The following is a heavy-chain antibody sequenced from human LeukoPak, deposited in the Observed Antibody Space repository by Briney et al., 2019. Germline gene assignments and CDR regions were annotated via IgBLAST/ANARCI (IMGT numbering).Heavy chain of an antibody. J-gene: IGHJ3*02. D-gene: IGHD4-11*01. V-gene: IGHV1-2*02. CDR1: GYTFTGYY. Sequence: ASVKVSCKASGYTFTGYYMHWVRQAPGQGLEWMGWINPNSGGTNYAQNFQGRVTMTRDTSISTAYMELSRLRSDDTAVYYCAPLASKDAFDIWGQGTMVTVSS. CDR2: INPNSGGT. CDR3: APLASKDAFDI.